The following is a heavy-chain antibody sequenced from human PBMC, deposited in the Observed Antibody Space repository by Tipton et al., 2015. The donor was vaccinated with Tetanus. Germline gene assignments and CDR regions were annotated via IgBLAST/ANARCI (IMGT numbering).Heavy chain of an antibody. CDR3: ARGMYYYDSSGYSQFDY. V-gene: IGHV1-46*01. D-gene: IGHD3-22*01. Sequence: QLVQSGAEVKKPGASVKVSCKASGYTFTSYYMHWVRQAPGQGLEWMGIINPSGGSTSYAQKFQGRVTMTRDTSTSTVYMELSSLRSEDTAVYYCARGMYYYDSSGYSQFDYWGQGTLVTVSS. J-gene: IGHJ4*02. CDR1: GYTFTSYY. CDR2: INPSGGST.